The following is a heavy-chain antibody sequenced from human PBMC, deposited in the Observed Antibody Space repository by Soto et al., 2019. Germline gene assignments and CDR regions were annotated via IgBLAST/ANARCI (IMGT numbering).Heavy chain of an antibody. CDR2: IIPILGIA. J-gene: IGHJ4*02. Sequence: ASVKVSCKASGGTFSSYTISWVRQAPGQGLEWMGRIIPILGIANYAQKFQGRVTITADKSTSTAYMELSSLRSEDTAVYYCARATSTVTNVFDYWGQGTLVTVSS. CDR1: GGTFSSYT. V-gene: IGHV1-69*02. CDR3: ARATSTVTNVFDY. D-gene: IGHD4-17*01.